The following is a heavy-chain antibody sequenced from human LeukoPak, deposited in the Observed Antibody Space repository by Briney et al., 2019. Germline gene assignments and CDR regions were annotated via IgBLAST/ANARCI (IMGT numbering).Heavy chain of an antibody. CDR3: ARGPGSLYSYGYGY. CDR2: INHSGST. Sequence: SETLSLTCAVYGGSFSGYYWSWIRQPPGKGLEWIGEINHSGSTNCNPSLKSRVTISVDTSKNQFSLKLSSVTAADTAVYYCARGPGSLYSYGYGYWGQGTLVTVSS. J-gene: IGHJ4*02. CDR1: GGSFSGYY. D-gene: IGHD5-18*01. V-gene: IGHV4-34*01.